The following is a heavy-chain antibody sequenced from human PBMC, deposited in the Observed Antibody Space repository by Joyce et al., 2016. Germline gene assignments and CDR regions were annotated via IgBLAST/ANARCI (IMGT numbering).Heavy chain of an antibody. D-gene: IGHD6-25*01. CDR3: AKILTATYSSGWFLDY. CDR1: GLTLSNYG. J-gene: IGHJ4*02. Sequence: QVQLVESGGGVVQPGRSLRLSCAASGLTLSNYGVHGVRHAPGKGLEWVAVISYDRIDKYYADSVKGRFTISRDNSKNTVFLEMNSLRTEDTAVYYCAKILTATYSSGWFLDYWGQGTLVTVSS. V-gene: IGHV3-30*18. CDR2: ISYDRIDK.